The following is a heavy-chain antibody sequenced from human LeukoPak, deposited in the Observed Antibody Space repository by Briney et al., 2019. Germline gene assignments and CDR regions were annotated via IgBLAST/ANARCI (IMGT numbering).Heavy chain of an antibody. J-gene: IGHJ6*02. D-gene: IGHD2-21*01. Sequence: GRSLRLSCAASGFTFSSYWMSWVRQAPGKGLEWVANIKQDGSEKYYVDSVKGRFTISRDNAKNSLYLQMNSLRAEDTAVYYCARDIVEDYYYYGMDVWGQGTTVTVSS. CDR1: GFTFSSYW. V-gene: IGHV3-7*01. CDR3: ARDIVEDYYYYGMDV. CDR2: IKQDGSEK.